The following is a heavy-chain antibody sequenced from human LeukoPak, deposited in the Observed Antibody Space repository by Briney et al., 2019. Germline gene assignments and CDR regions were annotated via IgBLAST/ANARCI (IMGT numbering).Heavy chain of an antibody. CDR3: ARGRPLIVVVPAAILRRNWFDP. CDR2: INHSGST. D-gene: IGHD2-2*02. CDR1: GGSFSGYY. Sequence: PSETLSLTCAVYGGSFSGYYWSWIRQPPGKGLEWIGEINHSGSTNYNPSLKSRVTISVDTSKNQFSLKLSSVTAADTAVYYCARGRPLIVVVPAAILRRNWFDPWGQGTLVTVSS. J-gene: IGHJ5*02. V-gene: IGHV4-34*01.